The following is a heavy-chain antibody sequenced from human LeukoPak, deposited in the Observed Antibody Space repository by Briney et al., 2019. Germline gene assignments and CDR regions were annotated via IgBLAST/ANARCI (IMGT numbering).Heavy chain of an antibody. CDR1: GFTFSSYG. CDR2: IRSDGSNK. J-gene: IGHJ4*02. V-gene: IGHV3-30*02. D-gene: IGHD3-9*01. CDR3: AKDRTPYYDILTGYAFDY. Sequence: PGRSLRLSCAVSGFTFSSYGIHWVRQAPGKGLEWVAFIRSDGSNKYYADSVKGRFTISRDNSKNTLYLQMNSLRAEDTAVYYCAKDRTPYYDILTGYAFDYWGQGTLVTVSS.